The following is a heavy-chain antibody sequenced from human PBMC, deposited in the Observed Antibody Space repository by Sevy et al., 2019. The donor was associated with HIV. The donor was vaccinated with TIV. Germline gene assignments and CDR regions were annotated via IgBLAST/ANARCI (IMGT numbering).Heavy chain of an antibody. D-gene: IGHD2-15*01. Sequence: SDTLSLTCTVSGGSISSGDYHWSWIRQPPGKGLEWIGYIYSSGSTYHNPSLKGRVTISIDTSENQFSLKLSSVTAADTAVYYCARTKYCSGGSCYFYFDYWGQGTLVTVSS. CDR1: GGSISSGDYH. J-gene: IGHJ4*02. CDR2: IYSSGST. V-gene: IGHV4-30-4*02. CDR3: ARTKYCSGGSCYFYFDY.